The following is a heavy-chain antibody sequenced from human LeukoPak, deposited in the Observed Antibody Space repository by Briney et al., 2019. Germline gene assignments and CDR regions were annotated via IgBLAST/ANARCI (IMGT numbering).Heavy chain of an antibody. J-gene: IGHJ4*02. CDR2: INHSGST. CDR1: GGSFSGYY. V-gene: IGHV4-34*01. D-gene: IGHD6-13*01. CDR3: AREAAAGNDY. Sequence: KPSETLSLTCAVYGGSFSGYYWSWIRQPPGKGLEWIGEINHSGSTNYNPSLKSRVTISVDTSKNQSSLKLSSVTAADTAVYYCAREAAAGNDYWGQGTLVTVSS.